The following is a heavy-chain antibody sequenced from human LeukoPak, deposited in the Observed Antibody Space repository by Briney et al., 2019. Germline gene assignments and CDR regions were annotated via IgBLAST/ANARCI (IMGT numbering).Heavy chain of an antibody. V-gene: IGHV4-59*08. CDR3: VRRDTGWNYFDY. J-gene: IGHJ4*02. CDR2: IYYTGKN. Sequence: SETLSLTCAVSGGSINSHYWGWIRQPPGKGLQWIGDIYYTGKNNYNPSLKSRVTISLDTSKDPLSLNLTSVVAADTAIYYCVRRDTGWNYFDYWGQGILVTVSS. D-gene: IGHD6-19*01. CDR1: GGSINSHY.